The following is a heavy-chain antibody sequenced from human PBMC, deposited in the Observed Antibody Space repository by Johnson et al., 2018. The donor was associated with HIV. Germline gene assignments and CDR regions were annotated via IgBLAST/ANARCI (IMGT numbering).Heavy chain of an antibody. Sequence: QVQLVESGGGVVQPGRSLRLSCVASEFTFSSYGMHWVRQAPGKGLEWVAIISYDGNNKYYADSVKGRFIISRDNSKNTLYLQMNSLRVEDTAVYYCARDSNFWSDPTGAFDIWGQGTMVTVSS. CDR1: EFTFSSYG. CDR2: ISYDGNNK. V-gene: IGHV3-30-3*01. J-gene: IGHJ3*02. CDR3: ARDSNFWSDPTGAFDI. D-gene: IGHD3-3*01.